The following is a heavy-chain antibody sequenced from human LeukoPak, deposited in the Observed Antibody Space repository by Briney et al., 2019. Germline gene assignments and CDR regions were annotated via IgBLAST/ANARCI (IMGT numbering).Heavy chain of an antibody. Sequence: ASVKVSCKASGYTFTSYDINWVRQATGQGLEWMGWMNPNSGNTGYAQKFQGRATMTRNTSISTAYMELSSLRSEDTAVYYCASYGSGSYYDGGGGFDPWGQGTLVTVSS. CDR3: ASYGSGSYYDGGGGFDP. D-gene: IGHD3-10*01. CDR2: MNPNSGNT. J-gene: IGHJ5*02. V-gene: IGHV1-8*01. CDR1: GYTFTSYD.